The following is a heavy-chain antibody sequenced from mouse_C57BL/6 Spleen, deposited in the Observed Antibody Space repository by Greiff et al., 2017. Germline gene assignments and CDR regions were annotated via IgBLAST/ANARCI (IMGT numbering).Heavy chain of an antibody. CDR1: GFTFSSYG. D-gene: IGHD2-2*01. J-gene: IGHJ2*01. Sequence: EVQVVESGGDLVKPGGSLKLPCAVSGFTFSSYGMSWVRQTPDKRLEWVATISSGGSYTYYPDSVKGRFTISRENAKNTLYLQMSSLKSEYTSMYYCARQRGYGYDSYYFDYWGQGTTLTVSS. CDR2: ISSGGSYT. V-gene: IGHV5-6*01. CDR3: ARQRGYGYDSYYFDY.